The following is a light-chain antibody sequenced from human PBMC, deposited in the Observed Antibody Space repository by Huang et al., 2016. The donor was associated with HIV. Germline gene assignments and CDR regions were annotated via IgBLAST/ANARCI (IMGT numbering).Light chain of an antibody. V-gene: IGKV1-39*01. CDR2: GAD. CDR3: QQSYKAPRT. CDR1: QSINKY. Sequence: DIQMTQSPSSLSASVGDRGIISCRASQSINKYLNWYQQMPGKAPKLLIYGADTLQRGVSSRFSGSVSGTDFTLTIGSLQPEDAATYYCQQSYKAPRTFGQGTLLEI. J-gene: IGKJ2*01.